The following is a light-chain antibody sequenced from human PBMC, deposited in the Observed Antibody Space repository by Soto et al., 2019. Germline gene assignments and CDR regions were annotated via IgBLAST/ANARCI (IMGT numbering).Light chain of an antibody. CDR1: HSVSTY. V-gene: IGKV3-20*01. CDR3: QQYGSSPIT. Sequence: EIVLTQSPATLSLSPGERATLSCRASHSVSTYLAWYQQRSGQAPRLLIYAASSRATGIPDRFSGSGSGTDFSLTISRLEPEDFAVYYCQQYGSSPITFGQGTRLEIK. J-gene: IGKJ5*01. CDR2: AAS.